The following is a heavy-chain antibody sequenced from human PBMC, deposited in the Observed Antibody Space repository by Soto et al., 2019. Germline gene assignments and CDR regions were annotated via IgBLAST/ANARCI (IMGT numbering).Heavy chain of an antibody. CDR3: GKYSGSYPFFYCMSV. Sequence: GGAPTLSCAASGFPFSPSAMNWVRQAPGKGLEWVSIISGTSDAAYYAESVKGRFTSSRDNSKNTLYLQMNSLRAEDTAVYYCGKYSGSYPFFYCMSVWG. J-gene: IGHJ6*02. V-gene: IGHV3-23*01. D-gene: IGHD1-26*01. CDR2: ISGTSDAA. CDR1: GFPFSPSA.